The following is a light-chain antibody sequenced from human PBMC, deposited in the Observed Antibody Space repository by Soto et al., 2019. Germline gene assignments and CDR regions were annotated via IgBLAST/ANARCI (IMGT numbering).Light chain of an antibody. CDR3: SSYTTTGTQV. V-gene: IGLV2-14*01. J-gene: IGLJ3*02. Sequence: QSMLTQPASVSGSPGQSITISCTGTNNNIGGYNFVSWYQQHPGTAPKLMIFEVTNRPAGISARFSGSKSDNTASLTISGLQAEDEADYYCSSYTTTGTQVFGGGTKLTVL. CDR2: EVT. CDR1: NNNIGGYNF.